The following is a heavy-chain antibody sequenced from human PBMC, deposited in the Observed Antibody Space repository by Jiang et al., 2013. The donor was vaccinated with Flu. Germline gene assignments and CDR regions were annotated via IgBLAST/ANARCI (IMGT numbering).Heavy chain of an antibody. CDR3: ARRSPNGKSFDF. CDR2: IYHTGST. CDR1: GGSISSNTYY. J-gene: IGHJ4*02. V-gene: IGHV4-39*01. Sequence: EYGPGLVKPSETLSLTCSVSGGSISSNTYYWAWIRQSTGKGLEWVGTIYHTGSTYYNPSLKSRVTVSVDTSRNQFSLKLTSVTAADTAVYFCARRSPNGKSFDFWGPGSPGHRLL.